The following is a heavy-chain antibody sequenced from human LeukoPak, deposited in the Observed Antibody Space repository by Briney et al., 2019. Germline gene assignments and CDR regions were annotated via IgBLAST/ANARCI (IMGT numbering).Heavy chain of an antibody. CDR2: VKREADGVTT. V-gene: IGHV3-15*01. J-gene: IGHJ4*02. CDR1: GFNFNDVW. Sequence: GGSLRLSCAASGFNFNDVWMNWVRQAPGKGLEWVGRVKREADGVTTDYPASAKGRFTISRDDSKTTLFLQMNNLRTEDTAVYYCTSRVRTTNDHWGQGALVTVSS. D-gene: IGHD3-10*01. CDR3: TSRVRTTNDH.